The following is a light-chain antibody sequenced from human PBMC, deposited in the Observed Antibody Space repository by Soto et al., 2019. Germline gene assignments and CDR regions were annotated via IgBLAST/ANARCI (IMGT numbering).Light chain of an antibody. J-gene: IGLJ1*01. CDR3: SSYSSTTLV. V-gene: IGLV2-14*01. CDR1: SSDVGGHDY. CDR2: EAR. Sequence: SVLTQPASVSGSPGQSITISCTGTSSDVGGHDYVSWYQQHPGKAPKLIIYEARNRPSGVSNRFSGSKSGNTASLTISGLQDEDEADYYCSSYSSTTLVFGTGTKVTVL.